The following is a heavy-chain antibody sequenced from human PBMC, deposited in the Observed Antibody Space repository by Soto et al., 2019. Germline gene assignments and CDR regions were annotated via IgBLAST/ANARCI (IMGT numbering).Heavy chain of an antibody. CDR3: AKDGRYYYDSGDAFDI. V-gene: IGHV3-23*01. CDR1: GFTFSSYA. CDR2: LSGSGGST. J-gene: IGHJ3*02. D-gene: IGHD3-22*01. Sequence: GGSLRLSCAASGFTFSSYAMSWVRQAPGKGLEWVSALSGSGGSTYYADSVKGRFTISRDNSKNTLYLQMNSLRAEDTAVYYCAKDGRYYYDSGDAFDIWGQGTMVTVSS.